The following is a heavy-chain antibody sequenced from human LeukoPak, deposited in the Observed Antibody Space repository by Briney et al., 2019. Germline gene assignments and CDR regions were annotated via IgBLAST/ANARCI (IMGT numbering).Heavy chain of an antibody. Sequence: PGGSLRLSCAASGFTFSTYSMNWVRQAPGKGLEWVSSISSSGSYIYYADSVKGRFTISRDNAKNSVYLQMNSLRVEDTAVYFCARDLTRGISCYDYWGQGARVAVSS. J-gene: IGHJ4*02. CDR2: ISSSGSYI. V-gene: IGHV3-21*01. CDR3: ARDLTRGISCYDY. CDR1: GFTFSTYS. D-gene: IGHD2-2*01.